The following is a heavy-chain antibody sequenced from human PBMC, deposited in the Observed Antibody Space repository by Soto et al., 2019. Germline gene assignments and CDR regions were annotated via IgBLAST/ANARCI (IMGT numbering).Heavy chain of an antibody. J-gene: IGHJ4*02. Sequence: EVQLVESGGGLVKPGGSLRLSCAASGFTFSTYTINWVRQAPGKGLEWVSSISSNSSYIYYADSVKGRFTISRDNAKNSLYLQMNSVRAEDTAVYYCARLEAYGYYFDYWGQGTLVTVSS. V-gene: IGHV3-21*01. CDR2: ISSNSSYI. CDR3: ARLEAYGYYFDY. D-gene: IGHD2-8*02. CDR1: GFTFSTYT.